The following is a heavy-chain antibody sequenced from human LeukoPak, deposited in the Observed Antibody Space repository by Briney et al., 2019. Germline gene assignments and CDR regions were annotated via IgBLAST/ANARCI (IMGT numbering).Heavy chain of an antibody. CDR1: TFTFSGYS. D-gene: IGHD5-12*01. Sequence: GGSLRLSCAASTFTFSGYSMNLVRQAPGKGLEWVAYTSETSSHTYYGDSVKGRFTISRDNAKNSLYLQMNSLRVEDTAIYYCARDRAPKARIGGMDVWGQGTTVIVSS. V-gene: IGHV3-21*06. CDR2: TSETSSHT. J-gene: IGHJ6*02. CDR3: ARDRAPKARIGGMDV.